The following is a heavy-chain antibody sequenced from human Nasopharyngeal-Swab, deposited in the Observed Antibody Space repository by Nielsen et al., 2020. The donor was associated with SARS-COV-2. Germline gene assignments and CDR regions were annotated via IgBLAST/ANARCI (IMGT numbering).Heavy chain of an antibody. V-gene: IGHV3-48*01. J-gene: IGHJ6*02. CDR1: GFTFSSYS. Sequence: GESLKISCAASGFTFSSYSMNWVRQAPGKGLEWVSYISSSSSTIYYADSVKGRFTISRDNAKNSLYLQINSLRAEDTAVYYCATSTSDYYYGMDVWGQGTTVTVSS. CDR3: ATSTSDYYYGMDV. D-gene: IGHD2-2*01. CDR2: ISSSSSTI.